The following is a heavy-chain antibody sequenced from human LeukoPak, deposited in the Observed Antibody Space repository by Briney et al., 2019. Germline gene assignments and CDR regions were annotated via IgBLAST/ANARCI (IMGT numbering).Heavy chain of an antibody. CDR1: GGSISSGTYY. Sequence: PSQTLSLTCTVSGGSISSGTYYWNWIQQPAGKGLEWIGRTYTSGSTNYNPSLKSRVTISVDTSKNQFSLKLTSVTAADTAMYYCARDPYDTSANDAFDIWGQGTMVSVSS. CDR3: ARDPYDTSANDAFDI. CDR2: TYTSGST. D-gene: IGHD3-22*01. J-gene: IGHJ3*02. V-gene: IGHV4-61*02.